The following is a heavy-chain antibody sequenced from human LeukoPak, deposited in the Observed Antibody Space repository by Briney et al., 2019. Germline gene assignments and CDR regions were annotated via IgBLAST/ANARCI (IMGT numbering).Heavy chain of an antibody. D-gene: IGHD5-18*01. J-gene: IGHJ4*02. CDR1: GFTVSSNY. V-gene: IGHV3-53*01. CDR2: IYSGGST. Sequence: PGGSLRLSCAASGFTVSSNYMSWVRQAPGKGLEWVSVIYSGGSTYYADSVEGRFTISRDNSKNTLYLQMNSLRAEDTAVYYCARSGYSYGIDYWGQGTLVTVSS. CDR3: ARSGYSYGIDY.